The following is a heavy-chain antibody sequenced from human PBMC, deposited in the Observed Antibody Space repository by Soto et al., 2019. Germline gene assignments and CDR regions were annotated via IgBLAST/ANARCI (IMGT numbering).Heavy chain of an antibody. V-gene: IGHV1-3*01. D-gene: IGHD3-10*01. CDR1: GYTFTSYT. J-gene: IGHJ4*02. CDR2: INAGNGDT. CDR3: ARDRYYGSGSYNYFDY. Sequence: ASVTVSCKASGYTFTSYTIHWVRQAPGQRLEWMGWINAGNGDTKYSQKFQGRVTITRDTSASTTYMELSSLRSEDTAVYYCARDRYYGSGSYNYFDYWGQGTLVTVSS.